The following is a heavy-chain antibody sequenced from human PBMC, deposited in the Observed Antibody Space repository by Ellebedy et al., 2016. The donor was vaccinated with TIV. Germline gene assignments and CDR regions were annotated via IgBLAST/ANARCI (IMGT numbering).Heavy chain of an antibody. Sequence: GESLKISXQASGYTFTTYWIGWVRQIPGEGLEYMGIINSYDSEIRYSPSFQGQVTISADKSISTAYLQWSSLKASDTGIYYCARVLLRGAFDIWGQGTMVTVSS. J-gene: IGHJ3*02. CDR1: GYTFTTYW. CDR3: ARVLLRGAFDI. D-gene: IGHD3-10*01. V-gene: IGHV5-51*01. CDR2: INSYDSEI.